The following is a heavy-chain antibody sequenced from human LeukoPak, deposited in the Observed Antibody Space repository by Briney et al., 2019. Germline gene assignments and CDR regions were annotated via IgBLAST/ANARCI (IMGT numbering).Heavy chain of an antibody. V-gene: IGHV3-30*03. CDR1: GFTFSSYS. D-gene: IGHD1-20*01. CDR2: ISYDGSNK. J-gene: IGHJ4*02. CDR3: ARGYNWNHFDY. Sequence: GGSLRLSCAASGFTFSSYSVNWVRQAPGKGLEWVAVISYDGSNKYYADSVKGRFTISRDNSKNTLYLQMNSLRAEDTAVYYCARGYNWNHFDYWGQGTLVTVSS.